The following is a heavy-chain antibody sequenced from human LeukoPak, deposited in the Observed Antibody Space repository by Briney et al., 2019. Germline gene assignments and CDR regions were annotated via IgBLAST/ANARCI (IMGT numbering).Heavy chain of an antibody. CDR1: GYSISNYW. Sequence: GESLQISCKGSGYSISNYWIGWMRQMPGKGLEWMGIIYPADSDIRYSPSFQGQVTISADKSISTAYLQWSSLKASDTAMYYCARQEYCSGGSCYTWFDPWGQGTLVTVSS. J-gene: IGHJ5*02. CDR2: IYPADSDI. CDR3: ARQEYCSGGSCYTWFDP. V-gene: IGHV5-51*01. D-gene: IGHD2-15*01.